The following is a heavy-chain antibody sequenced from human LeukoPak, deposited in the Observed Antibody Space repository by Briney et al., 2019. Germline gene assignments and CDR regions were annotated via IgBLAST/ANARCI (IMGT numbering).Heavy chain of an antibody. V-gene: IGHV1-69*06. D-gene: IGHD6-25*01. J-gene: IGHJ6*03. CDR2: IIPIFGTA. CDR1: GGTFSSYA. Sequence: SVKVSCKASGGTFSSYAISWVRQAPGQGLEWKGGIIPIFGTANYAQKFQGRVTITADKSTSTAYMELSSLRSEDTAVYYCARSPAHVYYYYMDVWGKGTTVTVSS. CDR3: ARSPAHVYYYYMDV.